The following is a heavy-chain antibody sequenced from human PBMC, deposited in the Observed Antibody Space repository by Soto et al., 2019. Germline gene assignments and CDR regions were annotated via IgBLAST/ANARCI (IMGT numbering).Heavy chain of an antibody. CDR1: CIHIYSVGYS. CDR2: IYHSGST. Sequence: PSETLSLTCAIPCIHIYSVGYSCNLIRQPPGKGLEWIGYIYHSGSTYYNPSLKSRVTISVDRSKYQFSLKLSSVTAADTAVYYCARGMTTVTTFDYWGQGTLVT. V-gene: IGHV4-30-2*01. CDR3: ARGMTTVTTFDY. J-gene: IGHJ4*02. D-gene: IGHD4-17*01.